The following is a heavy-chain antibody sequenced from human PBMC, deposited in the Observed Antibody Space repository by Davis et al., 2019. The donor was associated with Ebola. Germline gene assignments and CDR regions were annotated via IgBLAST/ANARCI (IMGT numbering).Heavy chain of an antibody. V-gene: IGHV3-48*02. CDR1: GLTFSSYS. J-gene: IGHJ4*02. CDR3: VRDTIVGPTTFDF. Sequence: GESLKISCAASGLTFSSYSMNWVRQAPGKGLEWVSYISSSSSTIYYADSVKGRFTISRDNAKNSLYLQMNSLRDEDTAVYYCVRDTIVGPTTFDFWGQGTLVTVSS. D-gene: IGHD1-26*01. CDR2: ISSSSSTI.